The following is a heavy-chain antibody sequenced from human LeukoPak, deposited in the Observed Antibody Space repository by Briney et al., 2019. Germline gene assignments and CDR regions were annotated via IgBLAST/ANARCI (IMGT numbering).Heavy chain of an antibody. CDR1: GDSISSYY. CDR2: SFFSGST. D-gene: IGHD6-19*01. V-gene: IGHV4-59*01. J-gene: IGHJ4*02. Sequence: SETLSLTCTVSGDSISSYYWSWIRQPPGKGLEWIGYSFFSGSTNYNPSLKSRVTISLDTSKNQFSLRLNSVTAADTAVYYCARGGLSSGWYGWGQGTLVTVSS. CDR3: ARGGLSSGWYG.